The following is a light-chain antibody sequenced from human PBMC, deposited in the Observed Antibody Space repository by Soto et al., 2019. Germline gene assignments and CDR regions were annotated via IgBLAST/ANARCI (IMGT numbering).Light chain of an antibody. Sequence: QSALTQPASVSGSPGQSITISCTGTSSDVGGYNYVSWYQQHPGKAPKLMIYDVSNRPSGVSNRFSGSKSGNTASLTTSGLPAEDEADYYCSSYTSSSTRVFGGGTKLTVL. V-gene: IGLV2-14*01. CDR1: SSDVGGYNY. CDR2: DVS. J-gene: IGLJ3*02. CDR3: SSYTSSSTRV.